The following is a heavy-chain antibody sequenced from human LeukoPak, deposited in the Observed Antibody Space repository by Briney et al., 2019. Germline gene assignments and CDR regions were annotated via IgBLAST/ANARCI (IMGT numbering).Heavy chain of an antibody. J-gene: IGHJ6*03. CDR3: AKEKDLDYYYYMDV. CDR2: IWYDGSNK. CDR1: GFTFSSYA. Sequence: GGSLRLSCAASGFTFSSYAMHWVRQAPGKGLEWVAVIWYDGSNKYYADSVKGRFTISRDNSKNTLYLQMNSLRAEDTAVYYCAKEKDLDYYYYMDVWGKGTTVTVSS. V-gene: IGHV3-30*07.